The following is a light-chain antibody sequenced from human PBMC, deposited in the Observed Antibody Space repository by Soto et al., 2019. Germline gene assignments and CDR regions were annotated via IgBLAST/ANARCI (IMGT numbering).Light chain of an antibody. Sequence: QSALTQPPSASGSPGQSVTISCTGTSSDVGGYNFVSWYQQRPGKAPKLIIYEVNKRPSGVPDRFSGSKSGNTASLTVSGLQAEDEANYYCSSLAAFNNRYVFGTGTKLTVL. CDR3: SSLAAFNNRYV. V-gene: IGLV2-8*01. CDR1: SSDVGGYNF. J-gene: IGLJ1*01. CDR2: EVN.